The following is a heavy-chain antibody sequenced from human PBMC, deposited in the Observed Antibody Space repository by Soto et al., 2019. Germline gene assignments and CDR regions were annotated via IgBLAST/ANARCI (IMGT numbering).Heavy chain of an antibody. CDR2: ISSDGDIT. CDR1: GFTFSQYS. Sequence: LRLSCSASGFTFSQYSMHWVRQAPGKGLQYVSTISSDGDITYYADSVKGRFTISRDNSKNTLYLQMNSLRPEDTAVYYCVKVSTFYDILTGYYSTNFFDPWGQRTLVTVSS. J-gene: IGHJ5*02. D-gene: IGHD3-9*01. CDR3: VKVSTFYDILTGYYSTNFFDP. V-gene: IGHV3-64D*06.